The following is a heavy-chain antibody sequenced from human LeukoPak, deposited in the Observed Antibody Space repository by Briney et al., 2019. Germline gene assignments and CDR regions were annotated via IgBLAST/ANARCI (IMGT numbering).Heavy chain of an antibody. CDR1: GFTFSSYG. V-gene: IGHV3-NL1*01. D-gene: IGHD3-10*01. CDR3: AKGSYYFGSGSDY. Sequence: GGSLRLSCAASGFTFSSYGMHWVRQAPGKGLEWVSVIYSGGSTYYADSVKGRFTISRDNSKNTLYLQMNSLGAEDTAVYYCAKGSYYFGSGSDYWGQGTLVTVSS. CDR2: IYSGGST. J-gene: IGHJ4*02.